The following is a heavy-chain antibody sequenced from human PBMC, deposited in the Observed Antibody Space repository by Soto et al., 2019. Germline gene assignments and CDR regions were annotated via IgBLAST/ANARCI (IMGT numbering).Heavy chain of an antibody. Sequence: ASVKVSCKVSGYTLTELSMHWVRQAPGKGLEWMGGFDPEDGETIYAQKFQGRVTMTGDTSTDTAYMELSSLRSEDTAVYYCATVRYYDILTGYYKSDTEYFQHWGQGTLVTVSS. CDR2: FDPEDGET. V-gene: IGHV1-24*01. J-gene: IGHJ1*01. CDR1: GYTLTELS. D-gene: IGHD3-9*01. CDR3: ATVRYYDILTGYYKSDTEYFQH.